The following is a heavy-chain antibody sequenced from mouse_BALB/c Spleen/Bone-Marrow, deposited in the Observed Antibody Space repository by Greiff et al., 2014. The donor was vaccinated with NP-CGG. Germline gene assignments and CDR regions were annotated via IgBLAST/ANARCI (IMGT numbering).Heavy chain of an antibody. Sequence: VQLQQSGAELVKPGASVKLSCKTSGYTFTSYWIQWVKQRPGQGLGWIGEIFPGTGTTYYNEKFKGKATLTIDTSSSTAYMQLCSLTSEDSAVYFCAREGSRLRGYFDVWGAGTTVTVSS. D-gene: IGHD1-1*01. CDR2: IFPGTGTT. V-gene: IGHV1S132*01. J-gene: IGHJ1*01. CDR1: GYTFTSYW. CDR3: AREGSRLRGYFDV.